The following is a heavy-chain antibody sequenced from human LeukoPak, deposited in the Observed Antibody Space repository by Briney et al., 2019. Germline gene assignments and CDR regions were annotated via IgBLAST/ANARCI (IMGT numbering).Heavy chain of an antibody. D-gene: IGHD6-13*01. CDR3: AKVNLGSSWYLGAFDI. Sequence: GGSLRLSCAASGFTFSSYAMSWVRQAPGKGLEWVSATSGSGGSTYYADSVKGRFTISRDNSKNTLYLQMNSLRAEDTAVYYCAKVNLGSSWYLGAFDIWGQGTMVTVSS. CDR1: GFTFSSYA. CDR2: TSGSGGST. J-gene: IGHJ3*02. V-gene: IGHV3-23*01.